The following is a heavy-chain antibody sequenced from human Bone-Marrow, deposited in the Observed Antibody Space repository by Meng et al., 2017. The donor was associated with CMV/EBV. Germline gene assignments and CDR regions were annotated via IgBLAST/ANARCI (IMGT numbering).Heavy chain of an antibody. CDR3: ARVLRANAPDY. J-gene: IGHJ4*02. V-gene: IGHV3-48*04. CDR2: ISSSSTI. D-gene: IGHD4/OR15-4a*01. Sequence: GGSLRLSCAASGLTFSSHGMNWVRQAPGKGLEWVSYISSSSTIYYADSVKGRFTISRDNAKNSLYLQMNSLRAEDTAVYYCARVLRANAPDYWGQGTLVTVSS. CDR1: GLTFSSHG.